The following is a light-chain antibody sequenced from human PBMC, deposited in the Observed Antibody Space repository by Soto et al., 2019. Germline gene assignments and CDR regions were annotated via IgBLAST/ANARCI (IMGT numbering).Light chain of an antibody. J-gene: IGLJ3*02. CDR3: SSFTNSILV. CDR2: EVT. V-gene: IGLV2-14*01. Sequence: QSALTQPASVSGSPGQSITISCTGTTSDVGSHNFVSWYQQLPGKAPKLLIYEVTNRPSGTSNSFSGSKSGNTASLTISGLQAEDEADYYCSSFTNSILVFGGGTQLTVL. CDR1: TSDVGSHNF.